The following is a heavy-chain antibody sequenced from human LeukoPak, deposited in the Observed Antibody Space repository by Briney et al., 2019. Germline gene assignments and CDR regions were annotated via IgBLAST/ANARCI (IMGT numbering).Heavy chain of an antibody. J-gene: IGHJ4*02. CDR2: ISWNSGSI. D-gene: IGHD6-25*01. CDR3: AKDRLAAGQYYFDY. Sequence: GGSLRLSCAASGFTFDDYAMHWVRQAPGKRLEWVSGISWNSGSIGYADSVKGRFTISRDNAKNSLYLQMNSLRAEDTALYYCAKDRLAAGQYYFDYWGQGTLVTVSS. CDR1: GFTFDDYA. V-gene: IGHV3-9*01.